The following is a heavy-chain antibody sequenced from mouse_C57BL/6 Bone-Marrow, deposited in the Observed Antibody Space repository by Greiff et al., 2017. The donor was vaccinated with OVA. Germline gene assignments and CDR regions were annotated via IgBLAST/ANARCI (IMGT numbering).Heavy chain of an antibody. V-gene: IGHV1-69*01. CDR2: IDPFDSYT. Sequence: VQLQQPGAELVMPGASVKLSCKASGYTFTSYWMHWVKQRPGQGLEWIGEIDPFDSYTNYNHKFKGQSTLPVDKSSRTAYMQLSSLTSEASAVYYCARSVRTQFSYWGQGTLVTVSA. CDR3: ARSVRTQFSY. CDR1: GYTFTSYW. J-gene: IGHJ3*01.